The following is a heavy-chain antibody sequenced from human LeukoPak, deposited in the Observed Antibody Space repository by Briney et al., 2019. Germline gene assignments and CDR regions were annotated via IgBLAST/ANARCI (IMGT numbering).Heavy chain of an antibody. D-gene: IGHD2-2*01. Sequence: ASVKVSCKASGYTFTGYYMHWVRQAPGPGLEWMGLVNPNSGGTNYAQKLQGRVTMTRDTSISTAYMELSRLRSDDTAVYYCARAFYCSSTSCPSNPPYYYMDVWGKGTTVTVSS. CDR3: ARAFYCSSTSCPSNPPYYYMDV. CDR1: GYTFTGYY. J-gene: IGHJ6*03. CDR2: VNPNSGGT. V-gene: IGHV1-2*02.